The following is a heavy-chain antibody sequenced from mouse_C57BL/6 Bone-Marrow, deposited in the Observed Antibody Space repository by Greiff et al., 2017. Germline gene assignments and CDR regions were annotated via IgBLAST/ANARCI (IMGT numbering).Heavy chain of an antibody. D-gene: IGHD2-3*01. CDR1: GFSLTSYA. CDR2: IWTGGGT. J-gene: IGHJ4*01. V-gene: IGHV2-9-1*01. Sequence: VKLMESGPGLVAPSQSLSITCTVSGFSLTSYAISWVRQPPGKGLEWLGVIWTGGGTNYNSALKSRLSISQDNSKSQVFLKMNSLQTDDTARYYCARRGDGYPFYAMDYWGQGTSVTVSS. CDR3: ARRGDGYPFYAMDY.